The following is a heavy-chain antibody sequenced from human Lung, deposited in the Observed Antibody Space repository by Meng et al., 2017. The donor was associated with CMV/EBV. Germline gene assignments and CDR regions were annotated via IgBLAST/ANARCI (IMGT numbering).Heavy chain of an antibody. CDR1: GGSISSYY. CDR3: ARAAAAGTDFDY. CDR2: IYTSGST. D-gene: IGHD6-13*01. J-gene: IGHJ4*02. Sequence: QVQLQESGPGLVXPXXXXXLTCTVSGGSISSYYWSWIRQPAGKGLEWIGRIYTSGSTNYNPSLKSRVTMSVGTSKNQFSLKLSSVTAADTAVYYCARAAAAGTDFDYWGQGTLVTVSS. V-gene: IGHV4-4*07.